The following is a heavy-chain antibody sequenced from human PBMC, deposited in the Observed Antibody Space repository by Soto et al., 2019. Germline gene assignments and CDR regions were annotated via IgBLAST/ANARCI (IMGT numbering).Heavy chain of an antibody. CDR3: ARLRGYQLLWTDFDY. J-gene: IGHJ4*02. D-gene: IGHD2-2*01. V-gene: IGHV4-39*01. Sequence: SETLSLTCTVSGGSISSSSYYWGWIRQPPGKGLEWIGSIYYSGSTYYNPSLKSRVTISVDTSKNQFSLKLSSVTAADTAVYYCARLRGYQLLWTDFDYWGQGTLVTVSS. CDR1: GGSISSSSYY. CDR2: IYYSGST.